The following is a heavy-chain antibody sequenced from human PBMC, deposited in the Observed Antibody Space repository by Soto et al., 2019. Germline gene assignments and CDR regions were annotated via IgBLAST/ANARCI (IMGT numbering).Heavy chain of an antibody. CDR2: ISYDGSNK. CDR3: ARDLEVAVAGA. Sequence: QVQLVESGGGVVQPGRSLRLACAASGFTFSSYAMHWVRQAPGKGLEWVAVISYDGSNKYYADSVTGRFTISRDNSKNTLYLQMNSLRAEDTAVYYCARDLEVAVAGAWGQGTLVTVSS. J-gene: IGHJ5*02. V-gene: IGHV3-30-3*01. CDR1: GFTFSSYA. D-gene: IGHD6-19*01.